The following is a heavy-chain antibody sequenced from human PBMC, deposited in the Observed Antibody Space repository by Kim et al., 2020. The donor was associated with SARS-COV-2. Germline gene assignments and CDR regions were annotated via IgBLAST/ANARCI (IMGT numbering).Heavy chain of an antibody. J-gene: IGHJ2*01. CDR1: GFTFSSYW. V-gene: IGHV3-74*01. Sequence: GGSLRLSCAASGFTFSSYWMHWVRQAPGKGLVWVSRINSDGSSTSYADSVKGRFTISRDNAKNTLYLQMNSLRAEDTAVYYCARDSGRFGELIPPWYFDLWGRGTLVTVSS. D-gene: IGHD3-10*01. CDR3: ARDSGRFGELIPPWYFDL. CDR2: INSDGSST.